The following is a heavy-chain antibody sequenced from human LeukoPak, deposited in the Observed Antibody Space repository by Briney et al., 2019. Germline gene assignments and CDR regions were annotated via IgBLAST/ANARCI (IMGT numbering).Heavy chain of an antibody. CDR2: INPNSGGT. D-gene: IGHD3-16*01. J-gene: IGHJ6*02. CDR1: GYSFSGYF. CDR3: AADGGYSSYGLDV. V-gene: IGHV1-2*02. Sequence: GASVTVSCKASGYSFSGYFLHWVRQAPGQGLEWMGWINPNSGGTKYGQKFQGRVTMTRDTSISTVHLELSRLRWDDTAVYYCAADGGYSSYGLDVWGQGTTVTVSS.